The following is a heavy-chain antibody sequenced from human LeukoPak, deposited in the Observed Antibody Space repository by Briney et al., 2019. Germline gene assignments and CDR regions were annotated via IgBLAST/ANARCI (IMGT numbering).Heavy chain of an antibody. Sequence: GGSLRLSCAASGFTFSSYAMSWVRQAPGEGLEWVSAISGSGGSTYYADSVEGRFTISRDNSKNTLYLQMNSLRAEDTAVYYCAKGPRRYYFDYWGQGTLVTVSS. CDR3: AKGPRRYYFDY. J-gene: IGHJ4*02. V-gene: IGHV3-23*01. CDR1: GFTFSSYA. CDR2: ISGSGGST.